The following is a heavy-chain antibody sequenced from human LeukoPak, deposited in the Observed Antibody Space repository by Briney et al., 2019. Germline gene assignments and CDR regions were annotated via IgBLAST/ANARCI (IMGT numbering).Heavy chain of an antibody. CDR3: AKDILAAGLFFDY. V-gene: IGHV3-48*04. CDR1: GFTVSSDL. D-gene: IGHD6-13*01. J-gene: IGHJ4*02. CDR2: ISPTGGAV. Sequence: GGSLRLSCAASGFTVSSDLITWVRQAPGKGLEWVSYISPTGGAVYYADSVKGRFTISRDNGQNSLYLQMNGLRAEDTALYYCAKDILAAGLFFDYWGQGTLVTVSS.